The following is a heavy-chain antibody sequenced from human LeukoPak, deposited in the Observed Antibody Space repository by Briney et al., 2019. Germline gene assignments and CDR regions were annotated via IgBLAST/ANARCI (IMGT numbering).Heavy chain of an antibody. CDR2: ISKSDGST. Sequence: GGSLRLSCAASGFTFSSYAMTWVRRAPGKGLAWVSSISKSDGSTYYADSVKGRFTISRDNSKNTVYLHMDSLRVEDTAIYYCARGALIPDFRGQGTLVTVSS. V-gene: IGHV3-23*01. CDR3: ARGALIPDF. J-gene: IGHJ4*02. D-gene: IGHD2-21*01. CDR1: GFTFSSYA.